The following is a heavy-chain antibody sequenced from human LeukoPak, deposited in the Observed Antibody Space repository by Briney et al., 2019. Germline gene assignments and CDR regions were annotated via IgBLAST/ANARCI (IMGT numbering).Heavy chain of an antibody. CDR3: ARGSTYYDSSGQVPFDY. V-gene: IGHV3-48*01. CDR2: IRGSSSTI. D-gene: IGHD3-22*01. Sequence: GGSLRLSCAASGFTFSSYSMNWVRQAPGKGLEWGSYIRGSSSTIYYADSVKGRFTISRDKGKNTLYLQMNSLRAEDTAVYYCARGSTYYDSSGQVPFDYWGQGTLVTVSS. CDR1: GFTFSSYS. J-gene: IGHJ4*02.